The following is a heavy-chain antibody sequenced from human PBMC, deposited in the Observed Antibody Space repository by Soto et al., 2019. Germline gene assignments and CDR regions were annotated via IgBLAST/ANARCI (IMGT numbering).Heavy chain of an antibody. Sequence: GGSLRLSCAASGFTFSDYYMSWIRQAPGKGLEWVSYISSSSSYTNYADSVKGRFTISRDNAKNSLYLQMNSLRAEDTAVYYCARVVTIFAVVRKEYGMDVWGQGTTVTVSS. D-gene: IGHD3-3*01. CDR2: ISSSSSYT. CDR1: GFTFSDYY. J-gene: IGHJ6*02. V-gene: IGHV3-11*06. CDR3: ARVVTIFAVVRKEYGMDV.